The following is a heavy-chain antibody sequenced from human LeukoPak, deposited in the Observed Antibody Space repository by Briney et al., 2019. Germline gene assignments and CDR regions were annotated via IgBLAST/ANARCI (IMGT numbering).Heavy chain of an antibody. CDR2: ISGSGGST. J-gene: IGHJ4*02. V-gene: IGHV3-23*01. Sequence: GGSLRLSCAASGFTFSSYAMSWVRQAPGKGLEWVSAISGSGGSTYYADSVKGRFTISRDNSKNTLYLQMNSLRAEDTAVYYCAEDHRVVVINSMYFDYWGQGTLVTVSS. CDR1: GFTFSSYA. CDR3: AEDHRVVVINSMYFDY. D-gene: IGHD2-21*01.